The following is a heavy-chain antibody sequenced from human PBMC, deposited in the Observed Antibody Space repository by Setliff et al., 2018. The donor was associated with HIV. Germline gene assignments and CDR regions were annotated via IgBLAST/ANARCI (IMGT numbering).Heavy chain of an antibody. CDR3: ARDMEFLELGWFDP. CDR1: GGSISSSSYY. Sequence: SETLSLTCTVSGGSISSSSYYWGWIRQPPGKGLEWIGSIYYSGSTYYNPSLKSRVTISVDTSKNQFSLKLSSVTAADPAVYYCARDMEFLELGWFDPWGQGTLVTVSS. J-gene: IGHJ5*02. V-gene: IGHV4-39*02. D-gene: IGHD3-3*01. CDR2: IYYSGST.